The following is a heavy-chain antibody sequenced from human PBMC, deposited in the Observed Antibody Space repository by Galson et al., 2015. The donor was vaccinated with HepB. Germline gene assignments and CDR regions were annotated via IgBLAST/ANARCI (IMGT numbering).Heavy chain of an antibody. J-gene: IGHJ5*02. CDR1: GFTFSSYA. CDR2: ISYDGSNK. CDR3: AREYCSSTSCYYGWFDP. D-gene: IGHD2-2*01. V-gene: IGHV3-30*04. Sequence: SLRLSCAASGFTFSSYAMHWVRQAPGKGLEWVAVISYDGSNKYYADSVKGRFTISRDNSKNTLYLQMNSLRAEGTAVYYCAREYCSSTSCYYGWFDPWGQGTLVTVSS.